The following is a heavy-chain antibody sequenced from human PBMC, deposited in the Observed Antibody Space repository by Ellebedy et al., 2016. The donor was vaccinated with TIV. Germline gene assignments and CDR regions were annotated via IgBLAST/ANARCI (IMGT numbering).Heavy chain of an antibody. Sequence: GESLKIYCAASGFTFRTYWMGWVRQAAGKGLEWVANTKQDGSEKYYVESVMGRVTISRDNAKNSLYLQMNSLRAEDTAVYYCASFRLWGQGTLVTVSS. CDR3: ASFRL. D-gene: IGHD5-12*01. J-gene: IGHJ4*02. CDR2: TKQDGSEK. V-gene: IGHV3-7*03. CDR1: GFTFRTYW.